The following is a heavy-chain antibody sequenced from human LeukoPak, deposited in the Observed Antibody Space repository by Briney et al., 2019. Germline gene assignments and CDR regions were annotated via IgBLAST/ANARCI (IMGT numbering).Heavy chain of an antibody. CDR3: AKEKPRDAFDI. Sequence: PGGSLRLSCAASGSTFSSYGMHWVRQAPGKGLEWVAVISYDGSNKYYADSVKGRFTISRDNSKNTLYLQMNSLRAEDTAVYYCAKEKPRDAFDIWGQGTMVTASS. CDR2: ISYDGSNK. CDR1: GSTFSSYG. V-gene: IGHV3-30*18. J-gene: IGHJ3*02.